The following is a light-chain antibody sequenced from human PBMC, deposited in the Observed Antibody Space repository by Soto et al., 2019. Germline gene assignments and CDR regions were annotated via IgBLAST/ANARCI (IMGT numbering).Light chain of an antibody. CDR3: QHYGSSPPYT. J-gene: IGKJ2*01. V-gene: IGKV3-20*01. CDR2: GAS. CDR1: HSISSTY. Sequence: EIVLTQSPGTLSLSTGERATLSCRASHSISSTYLAWYQQKPGQAPRLLLYGASNRATGIPDRFSGSGSGTDFTLTINRLEPEDFAVYYCQHYGSSPPYTFGQGTKLETK.